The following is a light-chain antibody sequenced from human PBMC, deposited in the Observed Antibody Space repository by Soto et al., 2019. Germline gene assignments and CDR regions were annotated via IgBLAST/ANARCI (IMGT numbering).Light chain of an antibody. V-gene: IGKV1-33*01. J-gene: IGKJ3*01. CDR2: DAS. CDR1: QDISNY. CDR3: QQYDNLFT. Sequence: DIQMTQSPSSLSASGGDRVTITCQASQDISNYLNWYQQKPGKAPKLLIYDASNLETGVPSRFSGSGSGTDFTFTISSLQPEDIATYYCQQYDNLFTFGPGTKVDIK.